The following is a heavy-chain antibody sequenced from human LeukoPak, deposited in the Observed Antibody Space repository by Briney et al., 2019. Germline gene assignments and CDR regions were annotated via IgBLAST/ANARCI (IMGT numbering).Heavy chain of an antibody. CDR1: GFTFSNDG. V-gene: IGHV3-30*19. CDR2: MWNDGSNQ. D-gene: IGHD3-3*01. CDR3: ARDRSGYANDAFDF. Sequence: PGGSLRLSCAASGFTFSNDGMHWVRQAPGKGLEWVAVMWNDGSNQFYADSVKGRFTISRDNSKNTMFLQMNSLRAEDTAVYHCARDRSGYANDAFDFWGQGTMVTVSS. J-gene: IGHJ3*01.